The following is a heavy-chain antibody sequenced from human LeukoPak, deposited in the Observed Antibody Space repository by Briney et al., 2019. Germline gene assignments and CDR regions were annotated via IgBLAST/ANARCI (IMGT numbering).Heavy chain of an antibody. V-gene: IGHV3-23*01. J-gene: IGHJ6*03. CDR3: AQDSSVNGQVAPAMDV. Sequence: GGSLRLSCAAPGFMFSTYAMSWVRQAPGKGLEWVSGISVSGGGTYYADSVRGRFTISRDNSKNTMDLQMHSLRVEDTAVYYCAQDSSVNGQVAPAMDVWGKGTTVTVSS. CDR1: GFMFSTYA. D-gene: IGHD6-6*01. CDR2: ISVSGGGT.